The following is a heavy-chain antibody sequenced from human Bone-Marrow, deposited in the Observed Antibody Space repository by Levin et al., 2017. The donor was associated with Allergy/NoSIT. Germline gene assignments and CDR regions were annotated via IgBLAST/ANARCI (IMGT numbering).Heavy chain of an antibody. Sequence: GGSLRLSCAASGFTFSDYNMNWVRQAPGKGLEWVSSTSSSNSYIYYADSVKGRFTTSRDSAKNSLYLQMNSLRAEDTAIYYCARDMITFGGVIAPFDSWGQGSLVTVSS. D-gene: IGHD3-16*02. V-gene: IGHV3-21*01. CDR3: ARDMITFGGVIAPFDS. CDR2: TSSSNSYI. CDR1: GFTFSDYN. J-gene: IGHJ4*02.